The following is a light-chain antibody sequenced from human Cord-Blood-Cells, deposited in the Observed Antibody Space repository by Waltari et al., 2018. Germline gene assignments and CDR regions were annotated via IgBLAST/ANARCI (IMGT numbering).Light chain of an antibody. Sequence: QSALTQPRSVSGSPGQSVTIPCTGTSRDVGGYNYVSWYQQHPGKAPKLMFYDVSKRPSGVPDRFSGSKSGNTASLTISGLQAEDEADYYCCSYAGSYTWVFGGGTKLTVL. J-gene: IGLJ3*02. V-gene: IGLV2-11*01. CDR1: SRDVGGYNY. CDR2: DVS. CDR3: CSYAGSYTWV.